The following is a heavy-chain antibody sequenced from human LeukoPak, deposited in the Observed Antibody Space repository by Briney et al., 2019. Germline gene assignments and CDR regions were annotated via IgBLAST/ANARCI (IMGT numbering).Heavy chain of an antibody. V-gene: IGHV4-39*07. J-gene: IGHJ4*02. CDR2: IYYSGST. CDR3: ARSGGGDFWSGYFYYFDY. Sequence: SETLSLTCTVSGGSISSSSYYWGWIRQPPGKGLEWIGSIYYSGSTYYNPSLKSRVTISVDTSKNQFSLKLSSVTAPDTAVYYCARSGGGDFWSGYFYYFDYWGQGTLVTVSS. CDR1: GGSISSSSYY. D-gene: IGHD3-3*01.